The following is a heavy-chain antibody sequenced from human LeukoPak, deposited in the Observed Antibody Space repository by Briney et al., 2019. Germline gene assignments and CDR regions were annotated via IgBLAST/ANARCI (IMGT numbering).Heavy chain of an antibody. CDR3: ARDVGITIFGVADDAFDI. Sequence: PSETLSLTCTVSGGSISSYYWSWIRQPPGKGREWMGYIYYSGSTNYNPSLKSRVTISVDTSKNQFSLKLSSVTAADTAVYYCARDVGITIFGVADDAFDIWGQGTMVTVSS. CDR2: IYYSGST. CDR1: GGSISSYY. J-gene: IGHJ3*02. D-gene: IGHD3-3*01. V-gene: IGHV4-59*01.